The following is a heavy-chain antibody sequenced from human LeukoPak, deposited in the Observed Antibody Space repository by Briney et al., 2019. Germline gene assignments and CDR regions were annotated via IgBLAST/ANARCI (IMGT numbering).Heavy chain of an antibody. CDR3: ARGGTAMVSSAYYYYYMDV. Sequence: ASVKVSCKASGYTFTGYYMHWVRQARGQGLEWMGWINPNSGGTNYARKFQGRVTMTRDTSISTAYMELSRLRSDDTAVYYCARGGTAMVSSAYYYYYMDVWGKGTTVTVSS. CDR1: GYTFTGYY. D-gene: IGHD5-18*01. J-gene: IGHJ6*03. V-gene: IGHV1-2*02. CDR2: INPNSGGT.